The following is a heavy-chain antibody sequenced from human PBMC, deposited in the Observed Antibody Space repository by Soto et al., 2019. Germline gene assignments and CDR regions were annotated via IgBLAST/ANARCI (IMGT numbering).Heavy chain of an antibody. CDR1: GFTFRSYR. Sequence: PGGSLRLSCAASGFTFRSYRMHWVRQAPGKGLEWGAVISHDGSNKYYADSVKGRFTISRDNAKSTLYLQRNSLGAEATAVYYCAKDTITTIPSFGMDVWGQGTTVTVSS. V-gene: IGHV3-30*18. CDR3: AKDTITTIPSFGMDV. D-gene: IGHD5-12*01. J-gene: IGHJ6*02. CDR2: ISHDGSNK.